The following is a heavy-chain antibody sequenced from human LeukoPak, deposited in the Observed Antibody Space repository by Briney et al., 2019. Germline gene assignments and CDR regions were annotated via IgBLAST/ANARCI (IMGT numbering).Heavy chain of an antibody. J-gene: IGHJ4*02. D-gene: IGHD3-16*01. CDR3: ARHYGSHFDY. Sequence: SETLSLTCTVSGGSISSGSYYWSWIRQPAGKGLEWIGRIYTSGSTNYNPSLKSRVTISVDTSTNQFSLKLTSVTAADTAVYYCARHYGSHFDYWGQGTLVTVSS. CDR2: IYTSGST. V-gene: IGHV4-61*02. CDR1: GGSISSGSYY.